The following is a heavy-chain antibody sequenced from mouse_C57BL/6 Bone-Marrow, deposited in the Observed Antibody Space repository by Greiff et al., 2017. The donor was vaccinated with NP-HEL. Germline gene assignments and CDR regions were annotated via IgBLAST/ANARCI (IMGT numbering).Heavy chain of an antibody. CDR2: IDPEDGDT. V-gene: IGHV14-1*01. CDR3: TTYYYGSTWFAY. D-gene: IGHD1-1*01. J-gene: IGHJ3*01. CDR1: GFNIKDYY. Sequence: VKLMESGAELVRPGASVKLSCTASGFNIKDYYMHWVKQRPEQGLEWIGRIDPEDGDTEYAPKFQGKATMTADTSSNTAYLQLSSLTSEETAVYYCTTYYYGSTWFAYWGQGTLVTVSA.